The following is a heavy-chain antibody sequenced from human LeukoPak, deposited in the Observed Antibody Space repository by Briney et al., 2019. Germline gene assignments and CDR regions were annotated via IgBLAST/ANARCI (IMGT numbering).Heavy chain of an antibody. J-gene: IGHJ4*02. D-gene: IGHD3/OR15-3a*01. CDR3: ARIDPSWTKYRGVFDY. CDR2: IYPCDSDT. Sequence: GESLKISCTGSGYSFTNFWIGWVRQMPGKGLEYMGIIYPCDSDTRYSPSFQGQVTISADQSISTAYLQWSSLKASDTAMYYCARIDPSWTKYRGVFDYWGQGSLVTVCS. CDR1: GYSFTNFW. V-gene: IGHV5-51*01.